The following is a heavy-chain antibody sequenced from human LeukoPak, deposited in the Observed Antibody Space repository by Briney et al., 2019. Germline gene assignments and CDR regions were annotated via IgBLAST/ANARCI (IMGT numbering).Heavy chain of an antibody. D-gene: IGHD2-15*01. CDR3: ARVKAGDIVDP. J-gene: IGHJ5*02. CDR1: GFTVSSNY. Sequence: PGGSLRLSCTASGFTVSSNYMNWVRQAPGKGLEWVSVIYSGGSTYYADSVRGRFSISRDNAKNSLYLQMNSLRAEDTAVYYCARVKAGDIVDPWGQGTLVTVSS. V-gene: IGHV3-66*01. CDR2: IYSGGST.